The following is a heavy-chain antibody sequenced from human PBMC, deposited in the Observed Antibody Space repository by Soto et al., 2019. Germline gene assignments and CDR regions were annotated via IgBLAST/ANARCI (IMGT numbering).Heavy chain of an antibody. CDR3: AKSARRGVGGYFDY. Sequence: PGGSLRLSCAASGFTFDDYAMHWVRQAPGKGLEWVSGISWNSGSIGYADSVKGRFTISRDNAKNSLYLQMNSLRAEDTALYYCAKSARRGVGGYFDYWGQGTLVTVSS. CDR2: ISWNSGSI. V-gene: IGHV3-9*01. J-gene: IGHJ4*02. D-gene: IGHD3-10*01. CDR1: GFTFDDYA.